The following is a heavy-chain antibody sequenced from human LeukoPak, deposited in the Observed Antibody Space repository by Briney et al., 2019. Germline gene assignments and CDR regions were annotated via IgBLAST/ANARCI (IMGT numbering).Heavy chain of an antibody. V-gene: IGHV3-74*01. CDR3: ARTSPTSHFDF. CDR1: GFTFTTYW. Sequence: GASLKISCVASGFTFTTYWMHWVRQAPGKGLVWVSRINGDGSNSNYADSVKGRFTISRDNARNTLYLQMNGLRAEDTALYYCARTSPTSHFDFWGQGTLVTVSS. J-gene: IGHJ4*02. D-gene: IGHD3-16*01. CDR2: INGDGSNS.